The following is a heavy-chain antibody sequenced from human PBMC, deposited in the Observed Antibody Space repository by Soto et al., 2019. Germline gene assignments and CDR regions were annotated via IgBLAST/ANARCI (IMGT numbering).Heavy chain of an antibody. CDR3: ASVWGGAFDI. Sequence: SETLSLTCTVSGGSISSYCWSWIRQPPGKGLEWIGYIYYSGSTNYNPSLKSRVTISVDTSKNQFSLKLSSVTAADTAVYYCASVWGGAFDIWGHGTMVTVSS. CDR2: IYYSGST. D-gene: IGHD3-16*01. V-gene: IGHV4-59*01. CDR1: GGSISSYC. J-gene: IGHJ3*02.